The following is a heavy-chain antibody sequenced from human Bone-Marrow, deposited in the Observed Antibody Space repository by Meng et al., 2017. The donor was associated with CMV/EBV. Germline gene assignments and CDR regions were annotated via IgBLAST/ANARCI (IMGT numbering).Heavy chain of an antibody. V-gene: IGHV4-39*01. CDR3: ARGYYDILTGYHGGFDY. CDR1: SISSSSYY. J-gene: IGHJ4*02. CDR2: IYYSGST. Sequence: SISSSSYYWGWIRQPPGKGLEWIGSIYYSGSTYYNPSLKSRVTISVDTSKNQFSLKLSSVTAADTAVYYRARGYYDILTGYHGGFDYWGQGTLVTVSS. D-gene: IGHD3-9*01.